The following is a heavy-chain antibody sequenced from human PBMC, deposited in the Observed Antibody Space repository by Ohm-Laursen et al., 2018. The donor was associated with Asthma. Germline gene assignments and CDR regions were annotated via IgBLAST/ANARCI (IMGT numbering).Heavy chain of an antibody. J-gene: IGHJ5*02. CDR2: MSSATNII. V-gene: IGHV3-48*01. Sequence: GSLRLSCAAAGLTFSSYSMSWVRQAPGKGLEWVSYMSSATNIIYYADSVKGRFTISRDNSKNKLYLQMNSLRAEDTAVYYCARDLHVDTGFVRGGLNWFDPWGQGTLVTVSS. CDR1: GLTFSSYS. D-gene: IGHD5-18*01. CDR3: ARDLHVDTGFVRGGLNWFDP.